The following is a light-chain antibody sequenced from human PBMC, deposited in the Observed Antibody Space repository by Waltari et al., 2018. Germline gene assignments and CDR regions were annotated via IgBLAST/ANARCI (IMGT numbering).Light chain of an antibody. CDR2: VNSDGSH. CDR1: SGHSSNI. Sequence: QLVLTQSPSASASLGASVKLTCTLSSGHSSNIVAWHQQKPEKGPRYLMKVNSDGSHTKGDEMSDRFAGSSSGSERYLTISSPQSEDGADYYCQTGGHGTWVFGGGTKLTVV. CDR3: QTGGHGTWV. J-gene: IGLJ3*02. V-gene: IGLV4-69*01.